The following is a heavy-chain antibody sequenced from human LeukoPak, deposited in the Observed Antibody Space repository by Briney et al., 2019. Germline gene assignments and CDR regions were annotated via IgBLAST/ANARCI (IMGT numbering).Heavy chain of an antibody. Sequence: ASVKVSCKASGYTFTSYGISWVRQAPGQGLEWMGWISAYNGNTNYAQKLQGRVTMTTDTSTSTAYMELRSLRSDDTAVYYSARDCISTSCTDAFDIWGQGTMVTVSS. CDR2: ISAYNGNT. CDR1: GYTFTSYG. V-gene: IGHV1-18*01. CDR3: ARDCISTSCTDAFDI. D-gene: IGHD2-2*01. J-gene: IGHJ3*02.